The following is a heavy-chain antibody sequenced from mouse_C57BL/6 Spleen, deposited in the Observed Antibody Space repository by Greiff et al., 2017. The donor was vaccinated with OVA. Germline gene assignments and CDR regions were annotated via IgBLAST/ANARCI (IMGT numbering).Heavy chain of an antibody. CDR2: INPYNGGT. J-gene: IGHJ2*01. CDR3: ARGGMITTFFDY. Sequence: EVQLQQSGPVLVKPGASVKMSCKASGYTFTDYYMNWVKQSHGKSLEWIGVINPYNGGTSYNQKFKGKATLTVDKSSSTAYMELNSLTSEDSAVYYCARGGMITTFFDYWGQGTTLTVSS. CDR1: GYTFTDYY. D-gene: IGHD2-4*01. V-gene: IGHV1-19*01.